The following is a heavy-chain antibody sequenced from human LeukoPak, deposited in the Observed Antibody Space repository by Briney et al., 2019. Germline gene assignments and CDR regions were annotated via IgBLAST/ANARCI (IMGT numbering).Heavy chain of an antibody. Sequence: ASVKVSCKASGYTFTGYYMHWVRQAPGQGLEWMGWINPNSGGTNYAQKFQGRVTMTRDTSISTAFMELSRLRSEDTAVYYCARVPGETNYYYYGMDVWGQGTTVTVSS. J-gene: IGHJ6*02. CDR1: GYTFTGYY. D-gene: IGHD4-17*01. CDR2: INPNSGGT. CDR3: ARVPGETNYYYYGMDV. V-gene: IGHV1-2*02.